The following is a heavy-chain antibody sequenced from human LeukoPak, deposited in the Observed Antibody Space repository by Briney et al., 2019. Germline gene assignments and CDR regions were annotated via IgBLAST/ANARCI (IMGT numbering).Heavy chain of an antibody. CDR1: GDSISSGDYY. V-gene: IGHV4-61*02. D-gene: IGHD3-22*01. CDR2: IHSSGNT. Sequence: PSQTLSLTCTVSGDSISSGDYYWNWIRQPAGKGLEWIGRIHSSGNTDYNPSLKTRVTLSIDTSKNQFSLKLSSVTAADTAVYYCATYYDKYNGDHGLDTWGQGTMVTASS. J-gene: IGHJ3*02. CDR3: ATYYDKYNGDHGLDT.